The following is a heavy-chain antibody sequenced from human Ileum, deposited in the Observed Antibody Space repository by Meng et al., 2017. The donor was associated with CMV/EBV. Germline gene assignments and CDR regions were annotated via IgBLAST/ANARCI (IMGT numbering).Heavy chain of an antibody. CDR3: TRNQGASWYSDY. CDR2: IRSKAYGATT. CDR1: GFTFQDYA. J-gene: IGHJ4*02. Sequence: GGSLRLSCTASGFTFQDYAMSWVRQAPGKGLEWISFIRSKAYGATTEYAASVKGRFTISRDDSKSIPSLEMNSLKTEDTAVYYCTRNQGASWYSDYWGQGMLVTVSS. D-gene: IGHD1-1*01. V-gene: IGHV3-49*04.